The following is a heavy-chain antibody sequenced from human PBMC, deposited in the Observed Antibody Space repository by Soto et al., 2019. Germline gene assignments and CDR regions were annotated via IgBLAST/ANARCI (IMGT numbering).Heavy chain of an antibody. CDR3: ARLDYFHYMAV. Sequence: RRILHHPRKGLEWIGYIYYSGTTNYNPSLKSRVTISVDTSKKQFSLNLSSVTAADTAVYFCARLDYFHYMAVWRNGTTDTVSS. J-gene: IGHJ6*03. D-gene: IGHD2-2*03. V-gene: IGHV4-59*08. CDR2: IYYSGTT.